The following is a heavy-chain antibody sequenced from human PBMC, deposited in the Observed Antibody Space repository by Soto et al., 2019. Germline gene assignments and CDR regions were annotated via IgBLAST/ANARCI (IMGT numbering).Heavy chain of an antibody. D-gene: IGHD2-15*01. CDR2: INPGGSAK. J-gene: IGHJ3*02. CDR3: AKPHTGNAALNT. CDR1: GFTFSSYW. Sequence: EVQLVESGGGLVQPGGSLRLSCAASGFTFSSYWMTWVRQVPGKGLEWVAYINPGGSAKSYASSVKGRFTLSRDNAKNSLYLQMNSLRAEDTDVYYCAKPHTGNAALNTWGQGTMVTVSS. V-gene: IGHV3-7*01.